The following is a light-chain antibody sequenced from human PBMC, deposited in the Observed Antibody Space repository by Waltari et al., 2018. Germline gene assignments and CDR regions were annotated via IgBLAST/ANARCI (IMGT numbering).Light chain of an antibody. CDR2: DAS. Sequence: DIQMTQSPSSLSASVGDRVTITCQASQDISHYLNWYQQKPGKAPQLLIYDASNLETGVPSRFSGSGSGTDFTFTISSLQPEDIATYYCQQYDNLPLTFGPGTKVDIK. J-gene: IGKJ3*01. V-gene: IGKV1-33*01. CDR1: QDISHY. CDR3: QQYDNLPLT.